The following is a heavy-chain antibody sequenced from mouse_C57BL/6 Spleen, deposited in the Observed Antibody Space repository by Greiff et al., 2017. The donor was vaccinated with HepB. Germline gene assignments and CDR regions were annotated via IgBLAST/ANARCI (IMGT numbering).Heavy chain of an antibody. D-gene: IGHD2-5*01. Sequence: VQLQQSGPELVKPGASVKISCKASGYAFSSSWMNWVKQRPGKGLEWIGRIYPGDGDTNYNGKFKGKATLTADKSSSTAYMQLSSLTSEDSAVYFRALYSNYAAYWGQGTLVTVSA. J-gene: IGHJ3*01. V-gene: IGHV1-82*01. CDR3: ALYSNYAAY. CDR1: GYAFSSSW. CDR2: IYPGDGDT.